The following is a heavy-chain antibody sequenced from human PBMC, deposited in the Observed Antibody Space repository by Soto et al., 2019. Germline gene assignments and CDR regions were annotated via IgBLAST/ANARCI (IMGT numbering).Heavy chain of an antibody. V-gene: IGHV4-4*02. J-gene: IGHJ4*02. CDR2: IYHSGST. CDR1: GGSISSSNW. Sequence: SETLSLTCAVSGGSISSSNWWSWVRQPPGKGLEWIGEIYHSGSTNYNPSLKSRVTISVDKSKNQFSLKLSSVTAADTAVYYCARGNYSSSWYGYEDYWGQGTLVTVSS. D-gene: IGHD6-13*01. CDR3: ARGNYSSSWYGYEDY.